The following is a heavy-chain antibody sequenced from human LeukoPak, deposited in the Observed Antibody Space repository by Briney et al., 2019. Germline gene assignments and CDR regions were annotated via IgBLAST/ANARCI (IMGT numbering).Heavy chain of an antibody. J-gene: IGHJ5*02. CDR2: INHSGST. V-gene: IGHV4-34*01. CDR3: ARAGNYDILTGYRLNNWFDP. CDR1: GGSLSGYY. Sequence: PSETLSLTCAVYGGSLSGYYWSWIRQPPGKGLEWIGEINHSGSTNYNPSLKSRVTTSVDTSKNQFSLKLSSVTAADTAVYYCARAGNYDILTGYRLNNWFDPWGQGTLVTVSS. D-gene: IGHD3-9*01.